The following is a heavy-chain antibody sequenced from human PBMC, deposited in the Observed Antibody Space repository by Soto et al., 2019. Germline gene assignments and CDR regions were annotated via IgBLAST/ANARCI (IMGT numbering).Heavy chain of an antibody. V-gene: IGHV3-30*18. Sequence: GGSLRLSCAASGFTFSSYGMHWVRQAPGKGLEWVAVISYDGSNKYYADTVKGRFTISRDNSKNTLYLQMKSLRAEDTAVYYCAKGSSGDYWGQGTLVTVSS. CDR3: AKGSSGDY. J-gene: IGHJ4*02. CDR2: ISYDGSNK. CDR1: GFTFSSYG. D-gene: IGHD3-10*01.